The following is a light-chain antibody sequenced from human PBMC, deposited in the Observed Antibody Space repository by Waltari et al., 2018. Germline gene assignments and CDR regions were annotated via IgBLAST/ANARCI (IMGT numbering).Light chain of an antibody. CDR3: QQYNTLPVT. V-gene: IGKV1-33*01. CDR1: QDINNF. Sequence: DIQMTQSPSSLSASVGDRVTITCQARQDINNFLNWYQQKPGKAPKVVIYDAFNLATGVPSRFSGGGSATDFTFTISSLQPEDIATYYCQQYNTLPVTFGGGTKVEIK. J-gene: IGKJ4*01. CDR2: DAF.